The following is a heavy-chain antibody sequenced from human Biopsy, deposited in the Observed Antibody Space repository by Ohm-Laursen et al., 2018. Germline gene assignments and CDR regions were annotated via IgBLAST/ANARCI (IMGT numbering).Heavy chain of an antibody. CDR3: VREPKTGTAEAWYFDL. Sequence: SETLSLTCCVSGDSVKTSGYFWAWIRQPPGKGLEWIGYISYNERTYYNPSLTSRLAISFDTSNNRISLQLRSVSVADTAVYYCVREPKTGTAEAWYFDLWGRGSPVTVPS. CDR1: GDSVKTSGYF. D-gene: IGHD3-9*01. V-gene: IGHV4-31*03. CDR2: ISYNERT. J-gene: IGHJ2*01.